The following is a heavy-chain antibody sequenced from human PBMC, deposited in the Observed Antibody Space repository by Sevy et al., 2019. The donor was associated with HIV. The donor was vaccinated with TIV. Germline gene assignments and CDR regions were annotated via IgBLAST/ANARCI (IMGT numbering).Heavy chain of an antibody. CDR2: ISASGGGT. V-gene: IGHV3-23*01. D-gene: IGHD6-13*01. J-gene: IGHJ1*01. CDR3: AKDASSSWTGGTFQH. Sequence: GGSLRLSCAASGFIFSGYVMSWVRQAPGKGLEWVSGISASGGGTYYADSVKGRFTVSRDNSKNTLYLEMNSLRAEDTAVYYCAKDASSSWTGGTFQHWDQGTLVTVSS. CDR1: GFIFSGYV.